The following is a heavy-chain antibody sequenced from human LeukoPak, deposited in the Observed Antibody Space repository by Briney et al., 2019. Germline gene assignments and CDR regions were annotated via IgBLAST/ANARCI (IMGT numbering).Heavy chain of an antibody. CDR3: ARHLGYCSSTSCFTFDY. CDR1: GYTFTSYG. Sequence: ASVKVSCKASGYTFTSYGISWVRQAPGQGLEWMGWISAYNGNTNYAQKLQGRVTMTTDTSTSTAYMELRSLRSDDTAVYYCARHLGYCSSTSCFTFDYWGQGTLVTVSS. J-gene: IGHJ4*02. V-gene: IGHV1-18*01. D-gene: IGHD2-2*01. CDR2: ISAYNGNT.